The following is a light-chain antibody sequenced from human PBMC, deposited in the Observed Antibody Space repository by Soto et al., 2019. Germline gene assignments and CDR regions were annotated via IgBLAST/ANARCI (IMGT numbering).Light chain of an antibody. CDR2: DAS. J-gene: IGKJ5*01. V-gene: IGKV1-33*01. Sequence: DIQMPQTPSSLSASVGDRVTITCQASQNINNYLNWYQQKPGRAPKLLIYDASNLEAGVPLRFTGSGSGTDFTFTISRLQPEDIATYYCQQYQNLPTFGLGTRLEIK. CDR1: QNINNY. CDR3: QQYQNLPT.